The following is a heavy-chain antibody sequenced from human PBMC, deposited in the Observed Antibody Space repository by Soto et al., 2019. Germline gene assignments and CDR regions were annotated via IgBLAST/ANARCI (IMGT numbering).Heavy chain of an antibody. CDR3: ARDRIGGSGIFTVLGAFDI. D-gene: IGHD3-10*01. V-gene: IGHV3-48*02. Sequence: EVQLVESGGGLVQPGGSLRLSCAASGFTFSSYSMNWVRQAPGKGLEWVSYISSSSSTIYYADSVKGRFTISRDNAKNSLYLHMNSLRDEDTAAYYCARDRIGGSGIFTVLGAFDIWGQGTMVTVSS. J-gene: IGHJ3*02. CDR2: ISSSSSTI. CDR1: GFTFSSYS.